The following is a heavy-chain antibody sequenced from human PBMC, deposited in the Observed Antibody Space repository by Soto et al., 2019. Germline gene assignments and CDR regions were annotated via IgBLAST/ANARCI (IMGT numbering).Heavy chain of an antibody. CDR3: ARGHYDFWSGYFATIDY. D-gene: IGHD3-3*01. CDR2: IHYSGNT. CDR1: GGSISNYY. V-gene: IGHV4-59*08. Sequence: SETLSLTCTVSGGSISNYYWSWIRQPPGKGLEWIGYIHYSGNTKYNPSLKSRVTISADTSKDQFSLKLTSVTAADTAVYYCARGHYDFWSGYFATIDYWGQGTLVTVSS. J-gene: IGHJ4*02.